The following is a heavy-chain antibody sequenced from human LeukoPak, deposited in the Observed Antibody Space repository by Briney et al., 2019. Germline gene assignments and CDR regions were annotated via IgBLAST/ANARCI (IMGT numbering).Heavy chain of an antibody. D-gene: IGHD3-22*01. Sequence: PGGSLRLSCAASGFTFSSYEMNWVRQAPGKGLEWVSYISSSDSTIYYADSVKGRFTISRDNAKNSLYLQMNSLRAEDTAVYYCARAKFDSSYYYYRGFDIWGQGTMVTVSS. CDR2: ISSSDSTI. CDR1: GFTFSSYE. V-gene: IGHV3-48*03. J-gene: IGHJ3*02. CDR3: ARAKFDSSYYYYRGFDI.